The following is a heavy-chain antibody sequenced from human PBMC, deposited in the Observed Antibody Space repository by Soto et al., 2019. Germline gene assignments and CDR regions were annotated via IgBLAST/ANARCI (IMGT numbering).Heavy chain of an antibody. Sequence: QVHLVQSGAEVKKSGASVKVSCKGSGYDCTTYGITWVRQAPGQGLEWMAWISAHNGNTDYAQKRQGRVTVTRDTSTSTAYMELRSLRSDDTAVYYCARGRYGDYWGQGALVTVSS. D-gene: IGHD1-1*01. CDR2: ISAHNGNT. J-gene: IGHJ4*02. CDR3: ARGRYGDY. CDR1: GYDCTTYG. V-gene: IGHV1-18*01.